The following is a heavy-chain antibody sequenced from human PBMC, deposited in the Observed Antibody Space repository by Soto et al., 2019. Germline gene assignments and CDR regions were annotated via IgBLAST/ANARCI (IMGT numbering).Heavy chain of an antibody. V-gene: IGHV1-3*01. Sequence: ASVKVSCKASGYTFTSYAMHWVRQAPGQRLEWMGWINAGNGNTKYSQKFQGRVTITRDTSASTAYMELSSLRSEDTAVYYCARVAPYYYDSSGYYYGTIFDYWGQGALVTVSS. CDR1: GYTFTSYA. CDR2: INAGNGNT. CDR3: ARVAPYYYDSSGYYYGTIFDY. J-gene: IGHJ4*02. D-gene: IGHD3-22*01.